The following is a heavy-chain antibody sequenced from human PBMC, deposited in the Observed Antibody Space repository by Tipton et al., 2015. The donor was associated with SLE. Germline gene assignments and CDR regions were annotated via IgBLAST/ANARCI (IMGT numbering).Heavy chain of an antibody. CDR3: AREGAPYCSGVTCYDYFAMDV. CDR2: ISSSSNSI. J-gene: IGHJ6*02. V-gene: IGHV3-21*01. D-gene: IGHD2-15*01. CDR1: GFTFSTYN. Sequence: SLRLSCAASGFTFSTYNINWVRQAPGKGLEWVSCISSSSNSIYYADSVKGRFTISRDNAKNSLYLQMNSLRAEDTAVYYCAREGAPYCSGVTCYDYFAMDVWGQGTTVTVSS.